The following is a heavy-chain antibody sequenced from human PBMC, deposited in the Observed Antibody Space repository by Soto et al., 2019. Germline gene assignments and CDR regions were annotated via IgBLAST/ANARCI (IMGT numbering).Heavy chain of an antibody. D-gene: IGHD2-15*01. J-gene: IGHJ4*02. CDR1: GFTFSSYC. CDR3: SRDVVVGAKALNY. CDR2: INSDGSST. V-gene: IGHV3-74*01. Sequence: ALRLSCAASGFTFSSYCMHWVRQAPGKGLVWVSRINSDGSSTSYADSVKGRFTISRDNAKNSLYLQMNSLRVEDTAVYFCSRDVVVGAKALNYWGQGALVTVS.